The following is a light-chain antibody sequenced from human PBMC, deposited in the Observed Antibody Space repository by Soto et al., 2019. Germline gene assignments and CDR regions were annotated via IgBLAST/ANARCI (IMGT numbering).Light chain of an antibody. J-gene: IGKJ1*01. CDR3: QQYDTSPRT. CDR1: QSVGSSY. Sequence: EIVLTQSPGTLSLSPGERATLSCRASQSVGSSYLAWYQQKPGQAPRLLIYDTSNRATGIPDRFSGSGSATDFTLTISTLDPEDFAVYYCQQYDTSPRTFGQGTKVEIK. V-gene: IGKV3-20*01. CDR2: DTS.